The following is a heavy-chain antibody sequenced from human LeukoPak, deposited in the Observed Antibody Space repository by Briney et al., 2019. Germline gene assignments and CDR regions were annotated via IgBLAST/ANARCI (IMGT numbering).Heavy chain of an antibody. Sequence: PSETLSLTCTLSGGSISSYYWGWNRQPPGKGLEWIGSIYYSASTNNHPSLKSRLNISVDTSKTQFSLKLISVTAGDRAVYYCARGTTYYNHFDYWGQGTLVTVSS. J-gene: IGHJ4*02. D-gene: IGHD3-10*01. CDR2: IYYSAST. V-gene: IGHV4-59*01. CDR1: GGSISSYY. CDR3: ARGTTYYNHFDY.